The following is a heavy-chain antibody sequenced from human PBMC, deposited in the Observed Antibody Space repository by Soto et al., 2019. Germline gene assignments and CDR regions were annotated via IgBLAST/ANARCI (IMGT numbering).Heavy chain of an antibody. CDR1: GYLISSGYY. CDR2: IDYSGKT. Sequence: SETLSLTCSVSGYLISSGYYWGWVRQTPGKGLEWLGSIDYSGKTYKNPSLKSRVSASVDLSQNQFSLNLRSVTAADTAVYFCARDLSSGYDSYYFYYWGQGTLVTVSS. V-gene: IGHV4-38-2*02. CDR3: ARDLSSGYDSYYFYY. J-gene: IGHJ4*02. D-gene: IGHD3-22*01.